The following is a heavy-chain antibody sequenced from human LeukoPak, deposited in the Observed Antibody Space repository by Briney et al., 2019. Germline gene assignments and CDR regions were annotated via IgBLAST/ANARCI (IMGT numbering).Heavy chain of an antibody. CDR3: ARADEIAVAGLCDY. J-gene: IGHJ4*02. Sequence: GGSLRLSCAASGFTFSSYSMNWVRQAPGKGLEWFSYICSSSSTIYYEDSVKGRFTITRDNAKNSLYLQMNSLRDEDTAVYYCARADEIAVAGLCDYWGQGTLVTVSS. CDR1: GFTFSSYS. CDR2: ICSSSSTI. D-gene: IGHD6-19*01. V-gene: IGHV3-48*02.